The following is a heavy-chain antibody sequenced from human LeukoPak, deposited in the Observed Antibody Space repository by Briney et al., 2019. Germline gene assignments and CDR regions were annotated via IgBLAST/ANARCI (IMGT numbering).Heavy chain of an antibody. CDR3: AREVSSSWYAIDY. CDR1: GFTFSSYS. V-gene: IGHV3-21*01. J-gene: IGHJ4*02. D-gene: IGHD6-13*01. Sequence: PGGSLRLSCAASGFTFSSYSMNWVRQAPGKGLEGVSSISSSSSYIYYADSVKGRFTISRDNAKNSLYLQMNSLRAEDTAVYYCAREVSSSWYAIDYWGQGTLVTVSS. CDR2: ISSSSSYI.